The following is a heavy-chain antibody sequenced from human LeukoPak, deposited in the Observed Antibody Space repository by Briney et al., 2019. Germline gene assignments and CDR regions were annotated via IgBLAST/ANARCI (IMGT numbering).Heavy chain of an antibody. CDR3: ARVSGTYYEDYYYGMDV. V-gene: IGHV4-4*02. Sequence: SETLSLTCAVSGGSISSSNWWSWVRQPPGKGLEWIGYIYYSGRTNYNPSLKSRVTISVDTSKNQFSLKLSSVTAADTAVYYCARVSGTYYEDYYYGMDVWGQGTTVTVSS. CDR2: IYYSGRT. CDR1: GGSISSSNW. D-gene: IGHD1-26*01. J-gene: IGHJ6*02.